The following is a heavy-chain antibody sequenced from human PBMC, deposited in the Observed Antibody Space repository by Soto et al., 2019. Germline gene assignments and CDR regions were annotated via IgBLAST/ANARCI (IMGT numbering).Heavy chain of an antibody. CDR1: GGSISSRTSY. Sequence: QVQLQESGPGLVKPSQTLSLTCTVSGGSISSRTSYWSWIRQHPGKGLEWIGYIYYGGDSFYNPSLKSEVTIAKDPSKSHFSEKVNSVTAAGRAVYFCGRAGGGGVDCWGQGTLVTVAS. V-gene: IGHV4-31*01. CDR3: GRAGGGGVDC. D-gene: IGHD3-10*01. J-gene: IGHJ4*02. CDR2: IYYGGDS.